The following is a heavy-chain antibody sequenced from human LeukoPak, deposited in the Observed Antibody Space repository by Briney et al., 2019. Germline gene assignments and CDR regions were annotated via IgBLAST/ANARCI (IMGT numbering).Heavy chain of an antibody. V-gene: IGHV3-53*05. CDR2: IYSGGST. Sequence: GGSLRLSCAASGFTVSSNYMSWVRQAPGKGLEWVSVIYSGGSTYYADSVKGRFTISRDNSKNTLYLQMNSLRAEDTAVYYCAKGKRYYDFWSGYSEWFDPWGQGTLVTVSS. J-gene: IGHJ5*02. CDR1: GFTVSSNY. CDR3: AKGKRYYDFWSGYSEWFDP. D-gene: IGHD3-3*01.